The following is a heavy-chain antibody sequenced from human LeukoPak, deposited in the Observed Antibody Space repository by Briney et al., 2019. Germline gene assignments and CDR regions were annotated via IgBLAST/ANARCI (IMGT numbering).Heavy chain of an antibody. V-gene: IGHV3-23*01. D-gene: IGHD1-26*01. CDR1: GFTFEKYV. J-gene: IGHJ4*02. Sequence: GGSLRLSCVASGFTFEKYVMNWVRQAPGKGLEWLATIYGSGVSISYADSVRGRFTISRDNSNNTLYLQMNSLRAEDTAMYFCAKDLGWELPAEAYWGQGVLVTVSS. CDR2: IYGSGVSI. CDR3: AKDLGWELPAEAY.